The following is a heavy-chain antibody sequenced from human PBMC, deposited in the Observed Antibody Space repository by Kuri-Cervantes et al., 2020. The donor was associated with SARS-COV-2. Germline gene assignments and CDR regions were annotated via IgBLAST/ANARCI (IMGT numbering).Heavy chain of an antibody. CDR1: GFTFGSYW. CDR2: IKQDGSEK. Sequence: GESLKISCAASGFTFGSYWMSWVRQAPGKGLEWVANIKQDGSEKYYVDSVKGRFTISRDNAKNSLYLQMNSLRAEDTAVYYCARGLGTADAFDIWGQGTMVTVSS. V-gene: IGHV3-7*05. J-gene: IGHJ3*02. CDR3: ARGLGTADAFDI. D-gene: IGHD1-1*01.